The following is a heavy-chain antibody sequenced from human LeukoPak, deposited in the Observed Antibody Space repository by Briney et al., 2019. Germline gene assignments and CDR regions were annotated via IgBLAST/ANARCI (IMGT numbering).Heavy chain of an antibody. D-gene: IGHD3-3*01. V-gene: IGHV4-59*01. CDR2: IYYSGST. Sequence: SETLSLTCTVSGGSISSYYWSWIRQPPGKGLEWIGYIYYSGSTNYNPSLKSRVTISVDTSKNQFSLKLSSVTAADTAVYYCARVIHPLHYDLWSGYYHNWFDPWGQGTLVTVSS. CDR3: ARVIHPLHYDLWSGYYHNWFDP. J-gene: IGHJ5*02. CDR1: GGSISSYY.